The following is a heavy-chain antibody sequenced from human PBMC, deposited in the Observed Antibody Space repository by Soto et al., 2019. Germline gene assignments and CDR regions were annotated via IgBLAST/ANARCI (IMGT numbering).Heavy chain of an antibody. D-gene: IGHD5-18*01. Sequence: GESLKSSCEGSGYTFTSYYITWARQLPGKGLEWMGRIDPSDSYTTYNPSFQGYVTISADNSIRTAYLQRSSLQASDSEMYYRARGDTAVVRQHEDDWGQGP. CDR3: ARGDTAVVRQHEDD. J-gene: IGHJ4*03. V-gene: IGHV5-10-1*01. CDR2: IDPSDSYT. CDR1: GYTFTSYY.